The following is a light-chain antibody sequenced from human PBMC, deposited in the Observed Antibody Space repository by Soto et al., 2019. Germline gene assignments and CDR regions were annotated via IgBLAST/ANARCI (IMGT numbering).Light chain of an antibody. J-gene: IGKJ2*01. CDR1: RGINND. V-gene: IGKV1-17*01. CDR2: AGF. Sequence: DIQMTQSPSSLSASVGDRVTITCRASRGINNDLAWYQQKPGKAPTRLIYAGFILQSGVPSRFSGSGSGTEFTLTISSLQPEDFATYYCLQHSNYPYTFGQGTKLE. CDR3: LQHSNYPYT.